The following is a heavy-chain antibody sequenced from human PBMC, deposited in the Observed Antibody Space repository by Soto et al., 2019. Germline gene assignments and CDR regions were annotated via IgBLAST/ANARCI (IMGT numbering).Heavy chain of an antibody. D-gene: IGHD3-3*01. CDR3: ARGLTIFGGVKGPMDV. CDR2: MNPNSGNT. J-gene: IGHJ6*04. CDR1: GYTFTSYD. Sequence: ASVKVYCKASGYTFTSYDINWLRQATGQGLEWMGWMNPNSGNTGYAQKFQGRVTMTRNTSISTAYMELSSLRSEDTAVYYCARGLTIFGGVKGPMDVWGKGTTVTVSS. V-gene: IGHV1-8*01.